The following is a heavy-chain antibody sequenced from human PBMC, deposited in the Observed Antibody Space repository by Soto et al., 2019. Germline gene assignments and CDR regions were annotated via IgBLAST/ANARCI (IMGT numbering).Heavy chain of an antibody. CDR3: ARLVVVAPVANA. V-gene: IGHV4-39*02. D-gene: IGHD2-2*01. Sequence: SETLSLTCSVSGGSISYNSYYWGWIRQPPGKGLEWVGGIFYTGTTYYSPSLRDRVTISVDTSKNSFSLNLTSVTAADTAVYFCARLVVVAPVANAWGQGTLVTVYS. CDR1: GGSISYNSYY. J-gene: IGHJ5*02. CDR2: IFYTGTT.